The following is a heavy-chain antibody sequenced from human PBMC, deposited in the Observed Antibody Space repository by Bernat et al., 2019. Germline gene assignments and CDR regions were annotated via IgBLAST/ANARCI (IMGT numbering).Heavy chain of an antibody. CDR1: GFSLSTTGVG. CDR2: IYWDDDK. CDR3: AHRRPGYNSGWNEGDLDY. Sequence: QITLKESGPTLVKPTQTLTLTCTFSGFSLSTTGVGVGWIRQPPGQALEWLALIYWDDDKRYSPSLGSRLTITKDASKNQVVLTMSNMDPVDTATYYCAHRRPGYNSGWNEGDLDYWGQGILVSVSS. V-gene: IGHV2-5*02. D-gene: IGHD6-19*01. J-gene: IGHJ4*02.